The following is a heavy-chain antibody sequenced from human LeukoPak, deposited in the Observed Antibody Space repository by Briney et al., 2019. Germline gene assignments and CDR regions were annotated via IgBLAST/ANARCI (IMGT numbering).Heavy chain of an antibody. V-gene: IGHV4-59*01. D-gene: IGHD3-16*02. CDR1: GGSISGYY. CDR2: IYYSGST. J-gene: IGHJ4*02. Sequence: SETLSLTCNVFGGSISGYYWSWIRQPPGKGLEWIGYIYYSGSTNYNPSLKSRVTISVDTSKNQFSLKLSSVTAADTAVYYCARNDYVWGSYRLPLYFDYWGQGTLVTVSS. CDR3: ARNDYVWGSYRLPLYFDY.